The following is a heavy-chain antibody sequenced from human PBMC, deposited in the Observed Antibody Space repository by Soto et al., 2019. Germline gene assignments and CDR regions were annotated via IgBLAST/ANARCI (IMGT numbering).Heavy chain of an antibody. J-gene: IGHJ4*02. CDR1: GFTFSSYG. CDR2: ISYDGSNK. CDR3: AKDRGLLFDY. Sequence: GGSLRLSCAASGFTFSSYGMHWVRQAPGKGLEWVAVISYDGSNKYYADSVKGRFTISRDNSKNTLYLQMNSLRAEDTAVYYCAKDRGLLFDYWGQGTLVTVSS. D-gene: IGHD2-15*01. V-gene: IGHV3-30*18.